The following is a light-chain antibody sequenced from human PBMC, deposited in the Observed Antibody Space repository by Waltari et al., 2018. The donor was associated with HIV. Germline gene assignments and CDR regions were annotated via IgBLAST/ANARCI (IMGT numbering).Light chain of an antibody. CDR3: QQLKSSPMT. J-gene: IGKJ5*01. Sequence: DIQLTQSPSFLSTSIGDRVTITCRASQDISSLLAGYQQQPGKAPKLLIYAASALQSGVSSRFSGSGSGTEFTLTISSLQPEDFAIYFCQQLKSSPMTFGQGTRLETK. CDR2: AAS. V-gene: IGKV1-9*01. CDR1: QDISSL.